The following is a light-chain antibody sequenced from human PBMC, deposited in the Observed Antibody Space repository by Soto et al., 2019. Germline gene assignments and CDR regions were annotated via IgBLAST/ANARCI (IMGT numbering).Light chain of an antibody. CDR3: CSYAGRSTWDVV. CDR1: SSDVGGSGL. J-gene: IGLJ2*01. Sequence: QLVLTQPASVSGSPGQSITISCTGTSSDVGGSGLVSWYQFHPGKAPKLLIFEGFKRPSGVSNRFSGSKSGSTASLTISGLQDEDEADYYCCSYAGRSTWDVVFGGGTKLTVL. V-gene: IGLV2-23*01. CDR2: EGF.